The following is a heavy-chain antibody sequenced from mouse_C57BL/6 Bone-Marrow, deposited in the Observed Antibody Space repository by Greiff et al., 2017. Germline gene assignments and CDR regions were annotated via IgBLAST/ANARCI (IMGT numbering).Heavy chain of an antibody. CDR1: GYAFSSSW. CDR3: ARKGGYLPYFDY. J-gene: IGHJ2*01. V-gene: IGHV1-82*01. Sequence: VKLQESGPELVKPGASVKISCKASGYAFSSSWMNWVKQRPGKGLEWIGRIYPGDGDTNYNGKFKGKATLTADKSSSTAYMQLSSLTSEDSAVYFCARKGGYLPYFDYWGQGTTLPVSS. CDR2: IYPGDGDT. D-gene: IGHD2-3*01.